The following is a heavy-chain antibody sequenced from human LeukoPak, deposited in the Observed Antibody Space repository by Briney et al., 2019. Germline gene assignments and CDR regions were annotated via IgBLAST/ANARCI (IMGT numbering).Heavy chain of an antibody. V-gene: IGHV3-74*01. CDR1: GNYW. CDR2: INSDGSWT. J-gene: IGHJ4*02. D-gene: IGHD2/OR15-2a*01. Sequence: GGSLRLSCAASGNYWMHWVRQVPGKGLVWVSHINSDGSWTSYADSVKGRFTISKDNAKNTVYLQMNNLRAEDTAVYYCVSFYEAYWGRGTLVTVSS. CDR3: VSFYEAY.